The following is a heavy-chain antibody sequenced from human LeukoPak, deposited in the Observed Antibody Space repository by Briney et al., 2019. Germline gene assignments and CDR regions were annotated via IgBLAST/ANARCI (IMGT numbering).Heavy chain of an antibody. J-gene: IGHJ4*02. CDR3: ARDLHYGSGRGYFDY. CDR2: IYSGGST. V-gene: IGHV3-53*01. CDR1: GFTVSSNY. D-gene: IGHD3-10*01. Sequence: GGSLRLSCEASGFTVSSNYMSWVRQAPGKGLEWVSVIYSGGSTYYADSVKGRFTISRDNSKNTLYLQMNSLRAEDTAVYYCARDLHYGSGRGYFDYWGQGTLVTVSS.